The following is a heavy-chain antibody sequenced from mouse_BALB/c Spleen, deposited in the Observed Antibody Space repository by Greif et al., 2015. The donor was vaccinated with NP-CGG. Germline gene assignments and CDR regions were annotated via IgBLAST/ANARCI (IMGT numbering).Heavy chain of an antibody. V-gene: IGHV2-6-7*01. CDR1: GFSLTGYG. D-gene: IGHD1-1*02. Sequence: VKLVESGPGLVAPSQSLSITCTVSGFSLTGYGVNWVRQPPGKGLEWLGMIWGDGSTDYNSALRSRLSISKDNSKSXVFLKMNSLQTDDTARYYCARHYAHYAMDYWGQGTSVTVSS. CDR3: ARHYAHYAMDY. CDR2: IWGDGST. J-gene: IGHJ4*01.